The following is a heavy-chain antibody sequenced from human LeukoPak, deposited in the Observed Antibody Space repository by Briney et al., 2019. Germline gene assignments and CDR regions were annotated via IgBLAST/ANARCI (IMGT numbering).Heavy chain of an antibody. CDR1: GFSLSTSGVG. CDR3: AHLPRWRYLDY. CDR2: IYWDDDK. V-gene: IGHV2-5*02. Sequence: SGPTLVKPTQTLTLTCTFSGFSLSTSGVGVGWIRQPPGKALEWLALIYWDDDKRYSPSLKSRLTITKDTSKNQVILTMTNMDPVDTATYCCAHLPRWRYLDYWGQGTLVTVSS. J-gene: IGHJ4*02. D-gene: IGHD2-15*01.